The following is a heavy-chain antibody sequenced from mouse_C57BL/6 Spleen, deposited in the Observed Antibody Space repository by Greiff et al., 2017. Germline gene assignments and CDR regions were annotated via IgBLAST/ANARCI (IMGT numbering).Heavy chain of an antibody. Sequence: QVQLQQPGAELVKPGASVKVSCKASGYTFTSYWMHWVKQRPGQGLEWIGRIHPSDSDTNYNQKFKGKATLTVDKSSSTAYMQLSSLTSEDSAVYYCASRPPYDGYFAWFAYWGQGTLVTVSA. CDR3: ASRPPYDGYFAWFAY. D-gene: IGHD2-3*01. J-gene: IGHJ3*01. CDR2: IHPSDSDT. CDR1: GYTFTSYW. V-gene: IGHV1-74*01.